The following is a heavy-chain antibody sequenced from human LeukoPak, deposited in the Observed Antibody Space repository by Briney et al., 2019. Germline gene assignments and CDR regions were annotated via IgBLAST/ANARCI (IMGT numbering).Heavy chain of an antibody. CDR2: ISYDGSNK. Sequence: PGRSLRLSCAASGFTFSSYGMHWVRQAPGKGLGWVAVISYDGSNKYYADSVKGRFTISRDNSKNTLYLQMNSLRAEDTAVYYCASLQEYSSGWYDYYYYGMDVWGQGTTVTVSS. J-gene: IGHJ6*02. V-gene: IGHV3-30*03. D-gene: IGHD6-19*01. CDR3: ASLQEYSSGWYDYYYYGMDV. CDR1: GFTFSSYG.